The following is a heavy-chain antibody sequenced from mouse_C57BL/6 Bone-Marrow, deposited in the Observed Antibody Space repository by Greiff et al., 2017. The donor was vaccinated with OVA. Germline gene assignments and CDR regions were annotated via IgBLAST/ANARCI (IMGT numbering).Heavy chain of an antibody. J-gene: IGHJ4*01. CDR2: IDPNSGGT. CDR3: ARWAHYYYGSSYDAMDY. CDR1: GYTFTSYW. Sequence: QVQLKQPGAELVKPGASVKLSCKASGYTFTSYWMHWVKQRPGRGLEWIGRIDPNSGGTKYNEKFKSKATLTVDKPSSTAYMQLSSLTSEDSAVYYCARWAHYYYGSSYDAMDYWGQVTSVTVSS. V-gene: IGHV1-72*01. D-gene: IGHD1-1*01.